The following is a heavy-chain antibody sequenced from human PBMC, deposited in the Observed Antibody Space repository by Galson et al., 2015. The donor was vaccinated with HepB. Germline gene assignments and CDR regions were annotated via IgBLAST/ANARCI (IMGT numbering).Heavy chain of an antibody. J-gene: IGHJ6*02. V-gene: IGHV3-48*04. Sequence: SLRLSCAGSGFTFSSYNMNWVRQAPGKGLEWVSYIDVSSNIRYYGDSVKGRFTVFRDNAENSLYLQMNSLRAEDTAVYYCARDRGGSGSHLSNYYGMDVWGQGTTVTVSS. D-gene: IGHD3-10*01. CDR1: GFTFSSYN. CDR2: IDVSSNIR. CDR3: ARDRGGSGSHLSNYYGMDV.